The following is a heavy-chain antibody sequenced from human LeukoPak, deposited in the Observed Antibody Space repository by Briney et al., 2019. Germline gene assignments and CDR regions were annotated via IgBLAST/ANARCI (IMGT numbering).Heavy chain of an antibody. Sequence: GGSLRLSCAASGFTFSSYAMSWVRQAPGKGLEWVSAISGSGGSTYYADSVKGRFTISRDNSKNTLYLQMNSLRAEDTAVYYCAKGNSPDERTYYYDSSGYYQTDYWGQGTLVTVSS. CDR1: GFTFSSYA. CDR3: AKGNSPDERTYYYDSSGYYQTDY. J-gene: IGHJ4*02. CDR2: ISGSGGST. D-gene: IGHD3-22*01. V-gene: IGHV3-23*01.